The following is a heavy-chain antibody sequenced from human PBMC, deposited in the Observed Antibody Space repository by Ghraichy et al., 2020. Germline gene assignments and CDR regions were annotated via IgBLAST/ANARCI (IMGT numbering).Heavy chain of an antibody. CDR2: IFYTGNT. D-gene: IGHD5-12*01. J-gene: IGHJ4*02. CDR3: AGGAAIRGYLNY. V-gene: IGHV4-31*03. Sequence: SETLSLTCSVSGGSLSSGGYFWSWIRQHPGEGLEWIGYIFYTGNTFYNPSLTSRVTLSVDTSENQFSLRLSSVTAADTAIYFCAGGAAIRGYLNYWGQGALVTVSS. CDR1: GGSLSSGGYF.